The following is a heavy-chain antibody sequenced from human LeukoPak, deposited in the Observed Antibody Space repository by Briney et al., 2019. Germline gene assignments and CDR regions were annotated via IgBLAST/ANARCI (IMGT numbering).Heavy chain of an antibody. CDR2: ISAYNGNR. D-gene: IGHD3-10*01. J-gene: IGHJ6*02. CDR1: GYTFTSYG. V-gene: IGHV1-18*01. CDR3: ARGPYGSGINYYYYGMDV. Sequence: ASVKVSCKASGYTFTSYGISWVRQAPGQGLEWMGWISAYNGNRNYAQKLQGRVTMTTDTSTSTAYMELRSLRSDDTAVYYCARGPYGSGINYYYYGMDVWGQGTTVTVSS.